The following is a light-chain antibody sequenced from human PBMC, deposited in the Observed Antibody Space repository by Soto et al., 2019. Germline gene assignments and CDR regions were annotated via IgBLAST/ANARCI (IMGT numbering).Light chain of an antibody. V-gene: IGKV3-11*01. CDR3: QQRNIWPLT. Sequence: EIVLTQSPATLSLSPGERATLSCRASQSVSSYLAWYQQKPGQAPRLLIYDASNRATGIPARFSGSGSGTDFTLTISSLEPEDFAVYFCQQRNIWPLTFGGGTKVEI. CDR2: DAS. CDR1: QSVSSY. J-gene: IGKJ4*01.